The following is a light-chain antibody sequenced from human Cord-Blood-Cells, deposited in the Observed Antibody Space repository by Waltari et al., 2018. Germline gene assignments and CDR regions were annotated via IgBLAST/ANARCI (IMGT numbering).Light chain of an antibody. V-gene: IGLV1-40*01. CDR2: GNS. Sequence: QSVLTQPPSVSAAPGPRVTIPCTGSSPHTGAGSAVHSHQQLPGTAPKLLIYGNSNRPSGVPDRFSGSKSGTSASLAITGLQAEDEADYYCQSYDSSLSGWVFGGGTKLTVL. CDR3: QSYDSSLSGWV. CDR1: SPHTGAGSA. J-gene: IGLJ3*02.